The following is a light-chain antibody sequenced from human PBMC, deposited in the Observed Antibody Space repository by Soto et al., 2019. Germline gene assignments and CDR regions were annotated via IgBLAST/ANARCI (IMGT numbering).Light chain of an antibody. CDR1: QSVNSSY. V-gene: IGKV3-20*01. J-gene: IGKJ1*01. CDR2: GAS. Sequence: EIVLTQSPGTLSLSPGERATLSCRASQSVNSSYLAWYQQKPGQAPRLLLYGASSRATGIPDRFGGSGSGTDFTLTISRLEPEDFALYYCQQYGPSPWTFGQGTKVEIK. CDR3: QQYGPSPWT.